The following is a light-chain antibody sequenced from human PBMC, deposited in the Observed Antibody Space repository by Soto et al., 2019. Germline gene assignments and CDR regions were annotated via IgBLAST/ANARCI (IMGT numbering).Light chain of an antibody. CDR1: QDISNY. CDR2: DAS. J-gene: IGKJ5*01. CDR3: QQYDNLPSIT. V-gene: IGKV1-33*01. Sequence: DIQMTQSPSSLSASVGDRVTITCQASQDISNYLNWYQQKPGKAPKLLIYDASNLETGVPSRFSGRGSGTDFTFTIISLQPEDIATYYCQQYDNLPSITFGQGTRLEIK.